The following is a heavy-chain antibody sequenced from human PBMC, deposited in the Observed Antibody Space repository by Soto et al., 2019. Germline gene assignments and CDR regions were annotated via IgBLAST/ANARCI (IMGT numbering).Heavy chain of an antibody. CDR3: ARVCGERWQWLVDALDI. V-gene: IGHV1-18*01. Sequence: GASVKVSCKASGYTFTSYGISWVRQAPGQGLEWMGWISAYNGNTNYAQKLQGRVTMTTDTSTSTAYMELRSLRSDDTAVYYCARVCGERWQWLVDALDIWAQGTMVTVSS. CDR1: GYTFTSYG. D-gene: IGHD6-19*01. CDR2: ISAYNGNT. J-gene: IGHJ3*02.